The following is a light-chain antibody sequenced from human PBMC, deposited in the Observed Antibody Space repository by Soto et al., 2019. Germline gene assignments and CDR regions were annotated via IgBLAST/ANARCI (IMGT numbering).Light chain of an antibody. Sequence: MTQSPGTLSLSPGERATLSCRASQSISSWLAWYQQKPGKAPRLLIYDASSLASGVPARFSGSGSGTEFTLTIRSLQPDDFATYYCQQYNTFWTFGQGTKVDIK. V-gene: IGKV1-5*01. CDR1: QSISSW. J-gene: IGKJ1*01. CDR2: DAS. CDR3: QQYNTFWT.